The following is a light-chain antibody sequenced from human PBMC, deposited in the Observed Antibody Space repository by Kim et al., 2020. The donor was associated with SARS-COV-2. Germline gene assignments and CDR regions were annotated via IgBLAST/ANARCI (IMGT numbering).Light chain of an antibody. CDR2: ENN. CDR1: KLGDKD. V-gene: IGLV3-1*01. Sequence: LSPGQTASIICSGDKLGDKDACWYQQKPGQSPVLFIYENNKRPSGIPERFSGSNSGNSATLTISGTQAMDEADYYCQAWDSTTVIFGGGTQLTVL. CDR3: QAWDSTTVI. J-gene: IGLJ2*01.